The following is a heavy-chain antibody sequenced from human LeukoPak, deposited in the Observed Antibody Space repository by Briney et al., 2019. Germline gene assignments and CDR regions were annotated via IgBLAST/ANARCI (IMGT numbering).Heavy chain of an antibody. D-gene: IGHD3-22*01. CDR3: ATGYDGSGYYPFPFDY. J-gene: IGHJ4*02. CDR2: FDPEDGET. CDR1: GYTLTELS. V-gene: IGHV1-24*01. Sequence: ASVKVSCKVSGYTLTELSMHWVRQAPGKGLEWMGGFDPEDGETIYAQKFQGRVTMTEDTSTDTAYMELSSLRSEDTAVYYCATGYDGSGYYPFPFDYWGQGTLVTVSS.